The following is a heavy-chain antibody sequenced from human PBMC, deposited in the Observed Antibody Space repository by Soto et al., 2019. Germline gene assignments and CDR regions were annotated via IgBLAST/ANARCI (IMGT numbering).Heavy chain of an antibody. J-gene: IGHJ4*02. CDR2: TSISGDST. D-gene: IGHD4-17*01. V-gene: IGHV3-23*01. Sequence: EVVLLESGGGLGQPGGSLRLSCAASGFTFSSYAMSWVRQAPGKGLEWVSSTSISGDSTFYADSVKGRFTISRDNSKNTLYLQMNSLSAEDTAVYYCAKDNLYGDYAETFDYWGQGTLVTVSS. CDR1: GFTFSSYA. CDR3: AKDNLYGDYAETFDY.